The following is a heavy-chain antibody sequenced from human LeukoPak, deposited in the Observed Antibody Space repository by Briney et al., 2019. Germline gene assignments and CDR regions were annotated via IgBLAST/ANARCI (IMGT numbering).Heavy chain of an antibody. CDR1: GGSVSSSSYY. D-gene: IGHD4-11*01. Sequence: PSETLSLTCTVSGGSVSSSSYYWGWIRQPPGKGLEWIGTIYYSGGTYDNPSLKSRVTISVDTSKNHFSLTLSSVPAADTAVYFCAGRYDYSNYIDYWGQGTLVTVSS. V-gene: IGHV4-39*02. J-gene: IGHJ4*02. CDR2: IYYSGGT. CDR3: AGRYDYSNYIDY.